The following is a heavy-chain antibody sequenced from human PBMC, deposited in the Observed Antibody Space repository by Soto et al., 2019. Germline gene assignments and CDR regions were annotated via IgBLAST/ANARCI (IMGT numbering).Heavy chain of an antibody. CDR1: GLTFSDYY. J-gene: IGHJ6*02. Sequence: QVQLVESGGGLVKPGGSLRLSCAASGLTFSDYYMSWIRQAPGKGLEWVSYITSRGSYTKYAAPVQGRFTISRDNAKNSLYLQMNSLRAEDTAVYYCARELDGIDVWGQGTTVTVSS. CDR2: ITSRGSYT. V-gene: IGHV3-11*05. CDR3: ARELDGIDV.